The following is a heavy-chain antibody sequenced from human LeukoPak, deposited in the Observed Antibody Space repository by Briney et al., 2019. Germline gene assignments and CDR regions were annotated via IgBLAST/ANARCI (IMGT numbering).Heavy chain of an antibody. CDR1: GGSISSSSYY. D-gene: IGHD6-19*01. J-gene: IGHJ4*02. Sequence: SETLSLTCTVTGGSISSSSYYWGWIRQPPGKGLEWIGSIYYSGSTYYNPSLKSRVTISVDTSKNQFSLKLSSVTAADTAVYYCARHAYSSGCLDYWGQGTLVTVSS. CDR2: IYYSGST. CDR3: ARHAYSSGCLDY. V-gene: IGHV4-39*01.